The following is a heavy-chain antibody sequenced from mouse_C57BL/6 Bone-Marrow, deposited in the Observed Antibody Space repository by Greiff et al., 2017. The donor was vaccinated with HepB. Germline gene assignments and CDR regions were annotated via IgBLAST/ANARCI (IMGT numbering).Heavy chain of an antibody. Sequence: QVQLKQPGAELVRPGTSVKLSCKASGYTFTSYWMHWVKQRPGQGLEWIGVIDPSDSYTNYNQKFKGKATLTVDTSSSTAYMQLSSLTSEDSAVYYCASEDYYGSSLYYAMDYWGQGTSVTVSS. CDR1: GYTFTSYW. CDR2: IDPSDSYT. J-gene: IGHJ4*01. V-gene: IGHV1-59*01. D-gene: IGHD1-1*01. CDR3: ASEDYYGSSLYYAMDY.